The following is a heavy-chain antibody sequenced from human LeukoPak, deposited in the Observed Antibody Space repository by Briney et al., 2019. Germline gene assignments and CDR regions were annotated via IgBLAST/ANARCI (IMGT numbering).Heavy chain of an antibody. V-gene: IGHV4-34*01. CDR3: ARGPNTHYYGSGSYVY. CDR1: GGSCSGYY. J-gene: IGHJ4*02. D-gene: IGHD3-10*01. CDR2: INHSGST. Sequence: SETLSLTYAVYGGSCSGYYCSWMRQPPGKGRERIEKINHSGSTNYNPCLKSRVTISVDTSKNQFSLKLSSVTAADTAVYYCARGPNTHYYGSGSYVYWGQGTLVTVSS.